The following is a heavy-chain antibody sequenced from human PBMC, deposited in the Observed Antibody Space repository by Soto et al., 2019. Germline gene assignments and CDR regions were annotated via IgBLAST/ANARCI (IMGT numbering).Heavy chain of an antibody. D-gene: IGHD3-9*01. CDR1: GGSISSYY. CDR3: ASFLPPAQSDWLLTGWFDP. Sequence: QVQLQESGPGLVKPSETLSLTCTVSGGSISSYYWSWIRQPPGKGLEWIGYIYYSGSTNYNPSLKSRVTISVDTSKNQFSLKLSSVTAADTAVYYCASFLPPAQSDWLLTGWFDPWGQGTLVTVSS. V-gene: IGHV4-59*01. J-gene: IGHJ5*02. CDR2: IYYSGST.